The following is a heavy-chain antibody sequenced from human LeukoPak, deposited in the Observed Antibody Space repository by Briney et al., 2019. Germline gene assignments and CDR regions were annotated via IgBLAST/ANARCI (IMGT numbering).Heavy chain of an antibody. V-gene: IGHV4-59*01. Sequence: SETLSLTCTVSGGSISSYYWSWIRQPPGKGLEWIGYIYYSGSTNYNPSLKSRVTISVDTSKNQFSLKLSSVTAADTAVYYCARYSSSWYDGPPEVYYFDYWGQGTLVTVSS. J-gene: IGHJ4*02. CDR2: IYYSGST. D-gene: IGHD6-13*01. CDR3: ARYSSSWYDGPPEVYYFDY. CDR1: GGSISSYY.